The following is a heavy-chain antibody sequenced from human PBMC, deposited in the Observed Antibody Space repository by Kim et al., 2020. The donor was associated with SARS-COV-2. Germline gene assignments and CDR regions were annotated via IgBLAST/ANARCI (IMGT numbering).Heavy chain of an antibody. Sequence: GGSLRLSCAASGFTFSSYSMNWVRQAPGKGLEWVSSISSSSSYIYYADSVKGRFTISRDNAKNSLYLQMNSLRAEDTAVYYCARWYCGGDCPQVGFAFDIWGQGTMVTVSS. D-gene: IGHD2-21*02. CDR1: GFTFSSYS. CDR3: ARWYCGGDCPQVGFAFDI. V-gene: IGHV3-21*01. CDR2: ISSSSSYI. J-gene: IGHJ3*02.